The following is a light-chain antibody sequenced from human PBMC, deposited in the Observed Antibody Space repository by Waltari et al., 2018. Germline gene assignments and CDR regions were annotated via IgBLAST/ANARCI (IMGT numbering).Light chain of an antibody. CDR3: QKYVTLPAT. Sequence: IMLTQSPGTLSFSPGERATLSCRASQSISKYLAWYQQKPGQAPTLLIFDASSRATGIPDRFSGSGSGTDFSLTISRLEPEDVAVYYCQKYVTLPATFGQGTKVEIK. J-gene: IGKJ1*01. V-gene: IGKV3-20*01. CDR2: DAS. CDR1: QSISKY.